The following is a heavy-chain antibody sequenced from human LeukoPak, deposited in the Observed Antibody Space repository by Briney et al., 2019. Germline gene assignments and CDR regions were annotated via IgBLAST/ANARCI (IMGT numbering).Heavy chain of an antibody. Sequence: GGSLRLSCAASGFTFSSYWMSWVRQAPGKGLEWVANIKEDGSKTYYMDSVKGRFTISRDNAQNSLYLQMNSLTAGDSAVYYCARDQGWLQFDYWGQGALATVSS. J-gene: IGHJ4*02. CDR3: ARDQGWLQFDY. CDR1: GFTFSSYW. V-gene: IGHV3-7*01. CDR2: IKEDGSKT. D-gene: IGHD5-24*01.